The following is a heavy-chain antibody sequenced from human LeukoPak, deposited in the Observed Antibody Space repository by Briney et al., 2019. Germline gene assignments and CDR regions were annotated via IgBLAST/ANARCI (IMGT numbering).Heavy chain of an antibody. CDR3: ARGGAYNSISYY. Sequence: GGSLRLSCAASGYTFSNYAMHWVRQAPGKGLEWVAVTSYDGTNEYYADSVKGRFTISRDNSKNTLYLQMNSLRAEDTAVYYCARGGAYNSISYYWGQGTLVTVSS. D-gene: IGHD5-24*01. J-gene: IGHJ4*02. V-gene: IGHV3-30-3*01. CDR2: TSYDGTNE. CDR1: GYTFSNYA.